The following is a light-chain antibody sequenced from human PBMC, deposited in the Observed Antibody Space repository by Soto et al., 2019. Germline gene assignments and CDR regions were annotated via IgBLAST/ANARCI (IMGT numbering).Light chain of an antibody. J-gene: IGKJ1*01. Sequence: DIQMTQSPSTLSASVGDRVTITCRASQSVSTWLAWYQQKPGKAPKVLINGASNLESGVPSRFSGSGAGTEFTLTISSLQPDDFATYYCQQYNAYSSWTFGQGTKVDIK. V-gene: IGKV1-5*01. CDR3: QQYNAYSSWT. CDR1: QSVSTW. CDR2: GAS.